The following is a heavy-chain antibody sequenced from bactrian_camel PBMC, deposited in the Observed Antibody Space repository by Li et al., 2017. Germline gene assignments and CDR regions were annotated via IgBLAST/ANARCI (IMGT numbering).Heavy chain of an antibody. J-gene: IGHJ6*01. CDR3: AGRVGYKICPTAASLVMGADWSF. CDR2: ISPGGGST. CDR1: GYIHTTFC. Sequence: HVQLVESGGGSVQAGGSLTLSCAASGYIHTTFCMGWFRQVPGREREEVAVISPGGGSTDYADSVKGRFTIALDNAETTLSLQMNNLRPEDTAMYYCAGRVGYKICPTAASLVMGADWSFWGQGTQVTVS. V-gene: IGHV3S54*01. D-gene: IGHD8*01.